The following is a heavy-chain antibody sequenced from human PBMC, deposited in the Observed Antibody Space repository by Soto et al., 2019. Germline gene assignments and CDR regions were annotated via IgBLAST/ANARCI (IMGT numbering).Heavy chain of an antibody. CDR1: GVSFSGYY. CDR2: INHSGST. Sequence: SETLSLTCAVYGVSFSGYYWSWIRQPPGKGLEWIGEINHSGSTNYNPSLKSRVTISVDTSKNQFSLKLSSVTAADTAVYYCARRSTVTTDGVNSVVAFAFDIWGQGTMVT. CDR3: ARRSTVTTDGVNSVVAFAFDI. V-gene: IGHV4-34*01. D-gene: IGHD4-17*01. J-gene: IGHJ3*02.